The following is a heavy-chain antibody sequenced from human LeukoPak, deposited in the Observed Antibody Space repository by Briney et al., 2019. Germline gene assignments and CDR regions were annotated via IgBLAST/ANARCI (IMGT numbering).Heavy chain of an antibody. Sequence: ASVKVPCKASGYTFTSYGISWVRQAPGQGLEWMGWINPNSGGTNYAQKFQGRVTMTRDTSISTVYMELSRLRSDDTAVFYCARSKSWYYESSGYYYFDYWGQGTLVTVSS. CDR1: GYTFTSYG. CDR2: INPNSGGT. D-gene: IGHD3-22*01. CDR3: ARSKSWYYESSGYYYFDY. J-gene: IGHJ4*02. V-gene: IGHV1-2*02.